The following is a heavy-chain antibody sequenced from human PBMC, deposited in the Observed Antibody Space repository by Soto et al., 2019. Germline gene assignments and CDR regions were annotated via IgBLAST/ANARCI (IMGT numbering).Heavy chain of an antibody. J-gene: IGHJ4*02. CDR2: IYYSGRT. CDR1: GGSISTYY. D-gene: IGHD2-2*01. CDR3: ARHYQLLCSSSSCYEFYFDY. Sequence: QVQLQESGPGLVKPSETLSLTCTVSGGSISTYYWSWIRQPPGKGLEWIGYIYYSGRTNYNPSLKGRVTISVDKSKNQFSLKLSSVTAADTAVYYCARHYQLLCSSSSCYEFYFDYWGQGTLVAVSS. V-gene: IGHV4-59*01.